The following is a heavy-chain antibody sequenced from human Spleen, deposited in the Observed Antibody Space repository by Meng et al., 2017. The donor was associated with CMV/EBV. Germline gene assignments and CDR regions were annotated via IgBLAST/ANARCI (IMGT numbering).Heavy chain of an antibody. CDR3: ARGLVRGGSYYYYYGMDV. CDR1: GFTFDDHG. V-gene: IGHV4-34*01. Sequence: GSLRLSCAASGFTFDDHGMTWVRQVPGKGLEWIGEINHSGSTNYNPSLKSRVTISVDTSKNQFSLKLSSVTAADTAVYYCARGLVRGGSYYYYYGMDVWGQGTTVTVSS. J-gene: IGHJ6*02. CDR2: INHSGST. D-gene: IGHD1-26*01.